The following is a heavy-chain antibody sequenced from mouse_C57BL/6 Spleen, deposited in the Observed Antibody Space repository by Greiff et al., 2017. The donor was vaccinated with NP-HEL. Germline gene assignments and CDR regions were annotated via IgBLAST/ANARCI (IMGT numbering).Heavy chain of an antibody. D-gene: IGHD1-1*01. V-gene: IGHV7-3*01. CDR1: GFTFTDYY. J-gene: IGHJ1*03. Sequence: EVMLVESGGGLVQPGGSLSLSCAASGFTFTDYYMSWVRQPPGKALEWLGFIRNKANGYTTEYSASVKGRFTISRDNSQSILYLQMNALRAEDSATYYCARYYYGSSDFDVWGTGTTVTVSS. CDR3: ARYYYGSSDFDV. CDR2: IRNKANGYTT.